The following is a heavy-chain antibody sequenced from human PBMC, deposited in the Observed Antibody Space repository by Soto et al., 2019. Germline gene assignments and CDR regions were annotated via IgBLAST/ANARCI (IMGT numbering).Heavy chain of an antibody. CDR2: ISAKNGNT. D-gene: IGHD6-13*01. CDR1: GDTFINYG. CDR3: ARVLPRLYAPAAATGDY. Sequence: SVKVSCKASGDTFINYGISWVRQAPGQGLEWMGWISAKNGNTNYAQKFQGRVTLTTDTSTTTAYMELKNLRSDDTAVYYCARVLPRLYAPAAATGDYWGQGTLVTVSS. J-gene: IGHJ4*02. V-gene: IGHV1-18*01.